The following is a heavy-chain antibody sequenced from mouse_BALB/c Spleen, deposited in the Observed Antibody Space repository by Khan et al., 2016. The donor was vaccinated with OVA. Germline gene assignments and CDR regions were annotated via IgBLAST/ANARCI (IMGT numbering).Heavy chain of an antibody. V-gene: IGHV3-2*02. CDR1: GYSSTSDYA. Sequence: EVQLQEAGPGLVEPSQSLSRTGTVTGYSSTSDYAWNWIRQFPGNRLEWMGYISYSGSTSYTPSLKSRISTTRDTPKNHLHLKLNSVTTEDTATYYCTGGRAYWGQGTLVTVSA. J-gene: IGHJ3*01. CDR3: TGGRAY. CDR2: ISYSGST. D-gene: IGHD3-3*01.